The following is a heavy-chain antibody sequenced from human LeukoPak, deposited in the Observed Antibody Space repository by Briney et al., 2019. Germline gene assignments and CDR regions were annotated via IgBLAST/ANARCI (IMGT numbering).Heavy chain of an antibody. J-gene: IGHJ4*02. CDR3: ARDRDVVVIAPPFDY. V-gene: IGHV3-30-3*01. Sequence: PGRSLRLSCAASGFTFSSYAMHWVRQAPGKGLEWVAVISYDGSNKYYADSVKGRFTISRDNSKNTLYLQMNSLRAKDTAVYYCARDRDVVVIAPPFDYWGQGTLVTVSS. CDR2: ISYDGSNK. CDR1: GFTFSSYA. D-gene: IGHD2-21*01.